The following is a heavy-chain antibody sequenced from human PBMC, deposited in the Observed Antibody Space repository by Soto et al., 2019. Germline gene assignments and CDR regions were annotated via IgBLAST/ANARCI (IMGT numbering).Heavy chain of an antibody. D-gene: IGHD2-21*02. J-gene: IGHJ4*02. Sequence: PSETLSLTCTVSGGSISSGGYYWSWIRQHPGKGLEWIGYIYYSGSTYYNPSLKSRVTISVDTSKNQFSLKLSSVTAADTAVYYCARVIKDSGDPTIDYWGQGTMGTVSS. CDR3: ARVIKDSGDPTIDY. CDR1: GGSISSGGYY. CDR2: IYYSGST. V-gene: IGHV4-31*03.